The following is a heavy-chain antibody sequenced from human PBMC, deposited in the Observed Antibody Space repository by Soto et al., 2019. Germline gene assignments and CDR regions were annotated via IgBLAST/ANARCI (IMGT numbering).Heavy chain of an antibody. J-gene: IGHJ4*02. Sequence: SVKVSCKASGGTFSSYAISWVRQAPGQGLEWMGGIIPIFGTADYAQKFQDRVTITADESTSTAYVELSSLRSEDTAVYYCARLEQQLWPDWGQGTLVTVS. D-gene: IGHD6-13*01. CDR3: ARLEQQLWPD. CDR1: GGTFSSYA. CDR2: IIPIFGTA. V-gene: IGHV1-69*13.